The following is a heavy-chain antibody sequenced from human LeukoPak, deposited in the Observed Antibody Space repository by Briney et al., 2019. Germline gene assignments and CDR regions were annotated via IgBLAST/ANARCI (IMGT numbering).Heavy chain of an antibody. D-gene: IGHD1-26*01. CDR3: AKDMVVGARAYYYYYMDV. CDR1: GFTFSSYG. V-gene: IGHV3-23*01. Sequence: PGGSLRLSCAASGFTFSSYGMSWVRQAPGKGLEWVSAISGSGGSTYYADSVKGRFTISRDNSKNTLYLQMNSLRAEDTAVYYCAKDMVVGARAYYYYYMDVWGKGTTVTISS. CDR2: ISGSGGST. J-gene: IGHJ6*03.